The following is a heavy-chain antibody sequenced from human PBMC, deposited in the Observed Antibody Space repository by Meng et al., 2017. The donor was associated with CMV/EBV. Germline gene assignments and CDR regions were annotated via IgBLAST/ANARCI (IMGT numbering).Heavy chain of an antibody. V-gene: IGHV3-30-3*01. CDR3: YITHGSMVRGVTDYYGMDV. Sequence: GESLKISCAASGFTFSSYAMHWVRQAPGKGLEWVAVISYDGSNKYYADSVKGRFTISRDNSKNTLYLQMNSLRAEDTAVYYCYITHGSMVRGVTDYYGMDVWGQGTTVTVSS. CDR2: ISYDGSNK. CDR1: GFTFSSYA. J-gene: IGHJ6*02. D-gene: IGHD3-10*01.